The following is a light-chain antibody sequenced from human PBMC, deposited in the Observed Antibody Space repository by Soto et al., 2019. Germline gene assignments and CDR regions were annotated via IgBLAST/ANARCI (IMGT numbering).Light chain of an antibody. V-gene: IGKV3-20*01. CDR2: GAS. J-gene: IGKJ2*01. Sequence: DIVLTQSPGTLSLSPGERATLSCRSSQSVNSNYLAWYQQKPGQAPRLLIFGASTRATGISDRFRGSGSGTDFILTINRLEPEDCAVYYCQQYGRTFGQGTKLEIK. CDR1: QSVNSNY. CDR3: QQYGRT.